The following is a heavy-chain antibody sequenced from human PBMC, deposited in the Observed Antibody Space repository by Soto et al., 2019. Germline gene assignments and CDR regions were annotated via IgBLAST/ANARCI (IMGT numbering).Heavy chain of an antibody. Sequence: SVKVSCKASGFTFTSSAVQWVRQARGQRLEWIGWIVVGSGNTNYAQKFQERVTTTRDMSTSTAYMELSSLRSEDTAVYYCAAVTTPDVLRYFDWLFNLDYWGQGTLVTVSS. V-gene: IGHV1-58*01. J-gene: IGHJ4*02. CDR3: AAVTTPDVLRYFDWLFNLDY. CDR2: IVVGSGNT. CDR1: GFTFTSSA. D-gene: IGHD3-9*01.